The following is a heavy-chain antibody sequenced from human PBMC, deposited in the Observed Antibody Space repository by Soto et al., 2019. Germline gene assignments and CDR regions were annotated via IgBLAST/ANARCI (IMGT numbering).Heavy chain of an antibody. D-gene: IGHD3-3*01. Sequence: QVQLQESGPGLMKPSQTLSLTCTVSGGSISSGGYYWSWIRQHPGKGLEWIGYIYYSGSTYYNPSLKSRVTISVDTSKNQFSLKLSSVTAADTAVYYCARDPGDFWSGSHGWFDPWGQGTLVTVSS. V-gene: IGHV4-31*03. CDR1: GGSISSGGYY. CDR3: ARDPGDFWSGSHGWFDP. J-gene: IGHJ5*02. CDR2: IYYSGST.